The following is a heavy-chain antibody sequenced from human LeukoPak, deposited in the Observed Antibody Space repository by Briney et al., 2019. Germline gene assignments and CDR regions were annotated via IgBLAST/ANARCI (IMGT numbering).Heavy chain of an antibody. CDR1: GFTFSSYS. CDR2: FSSSSSTI. CDR3: ARDRRSGSYHDY. J-gene: IGHJ4*02. Sequence: GRSLRLSCAASGFTFSSYSMNWVRQARGKGLEWVSYFSSSSSTIYYADSVKGRFTISRDNAKNSLYLQMNSLRAEDTAVYYCARDRRSGSYHDYWGQGTLVTVSS. V-gene: IGHV3-48*04. D-gene: IGHD1-26*01.